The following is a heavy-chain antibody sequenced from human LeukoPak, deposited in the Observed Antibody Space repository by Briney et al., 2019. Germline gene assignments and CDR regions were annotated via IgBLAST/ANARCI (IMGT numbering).Heavy chain of an antibody. J-gene: IGHJ4*02. CDR3: ARDIGGYCDS. D-gene: IGHD2-21*01. CDR1: GFTFSSYAM. Sequence: GSLRLSCAASGFTFSSYAMSWVRQAPGKGLEWIGVISFNGSTYYNPSLKSRVTISLDTSKNHFSLRLSSVTAADTAFYYCARDIGGYCDSWGQGTLVTVSS. V-gene: IGHV4-4*02. CDR2: ISFNGST.